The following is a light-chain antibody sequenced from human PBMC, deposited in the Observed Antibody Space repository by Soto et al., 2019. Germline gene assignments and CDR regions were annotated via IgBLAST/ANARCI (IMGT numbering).Light chain of an antibody. V-gene: IGLV2-14*01. CDR1: SSDVGGSNY. J-gene: IGLJ1*01. CDR3: SSYAAGSTYV. Sequence: QSVLTQPASVSGSPGQSLTISCTGTSSDVGGSNYVSWYQQHPGKAPKLIIYEVSNRPSGVSDRFSGSKSGNTASLTISGLQAEDEADYYCSSYAAGSTYVFGSGTKVTVL. CDR2: EVS.